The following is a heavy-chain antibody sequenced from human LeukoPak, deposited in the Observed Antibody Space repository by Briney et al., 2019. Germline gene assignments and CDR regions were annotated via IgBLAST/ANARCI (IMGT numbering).Heavy chain of an antibody. V-gene: IGHV3-7*01. J-gene: IGHJ4*01. CDR1: GFTFSSYW. CDR3: VREGFYFFDF. CDR2: IKQDGSEK. Sequence: GGSLRLSCAASGFTFSSYWMSWVRQAPGKGLEWVANIKQDGSEKYYVDSVRGRFTIFRDNAKDSVYLQMNSLRAEDSATYYCVREGFYFFDFWGQGTLVTVSS.